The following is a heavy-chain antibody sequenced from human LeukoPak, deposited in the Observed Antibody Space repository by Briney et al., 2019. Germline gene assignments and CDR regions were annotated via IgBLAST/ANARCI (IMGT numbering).Heavy chain of an antibody. CDR2: ISGSGGST. V-gene: IGHV3-23*01. Sequence: PGGSLRLSCAASGFTFSSYAMSWVRQAPGKGLEWVSAISGSGGSTYYADSVKGRFTISRANSKNTLYLQMNSLRAEDTAVYYCAKDPFSSVAAAKSDYWGQGTLVTVSS. D-gene: IGHD6-13*01. CDR1: GFTFSSYA. CDR3: AKDPFSSVAAAKSDY. J-gene: IGHJ4*02.